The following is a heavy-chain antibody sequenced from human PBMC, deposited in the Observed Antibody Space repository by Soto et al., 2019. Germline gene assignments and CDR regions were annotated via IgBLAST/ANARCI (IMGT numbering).Heavy chain of an antibody. D-gene: IGHD2-8*01. Sequence: ASVKVSCKASGYTFTSYGISWVRQAPGQGLEWMGWISAYNGNTNYAQKLQGRVTMTTDTSTSTAYMELRSLRSDDTAVYYCARAGYCTNGVCYANWFDPGGQGTLVTV. V-gene: IGHV1-18*04. CDR1: GYTFTSYG. CDR2: ISAYNGNT. CDR3: ARAGYCTNGVCYANWFDP. J-gene: IGHJ5*02.